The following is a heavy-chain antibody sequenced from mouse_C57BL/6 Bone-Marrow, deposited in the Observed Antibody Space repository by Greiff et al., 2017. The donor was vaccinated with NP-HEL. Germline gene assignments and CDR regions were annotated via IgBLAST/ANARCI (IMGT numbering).Heavy chain of an antibody. V-gene: IGHV5-17*01. CDR1: GFTFSDYG. Sequence: EVQLMESGGGLVKPGGSLKLSCAASGFTFSDYGMHWVRQAPEKGLEWVAYISSGSSTIYYADTVKGRFTISRDNAKNTLFLQMTSLRSEDTAMYYCARRDYGSSYWFAYWGQGTLVTVSA. J-gene: IGHJ3*01. CDR3: ARRDYGSSYWFAY. CDR2: ISSGSSTI. D-gene: IGHD1-1*01.